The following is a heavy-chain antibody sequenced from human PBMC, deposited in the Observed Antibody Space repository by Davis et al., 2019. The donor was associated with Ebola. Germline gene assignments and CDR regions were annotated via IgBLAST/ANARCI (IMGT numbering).Heavy chain of an antibody. CDR1: GFTFSSYS. CDR2: ISTTSNTI. V-gene: IGHV3-48*04. Sequence: GESLKISCAASGFTFSSYSINWIRQAPGKGLEWVSYISTTSNTIYYADSVRGRFTVSRDNAKNSLYLQMNTLRAEDTAVYYCAKARSASNYDGMDVWGQGTTVTVSS. J-gene: IGHJ6*02. CDR3: AKARSASNYDGMDV. D-gene: IGHD3-10*01.